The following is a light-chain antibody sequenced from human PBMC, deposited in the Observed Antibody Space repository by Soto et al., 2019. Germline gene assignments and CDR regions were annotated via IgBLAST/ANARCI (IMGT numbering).Light chain of an antibody. CDR3: QQYGSSPRT. CDR2: SAS. V-gene: IGKV3-15*01. J-gene: IGKJ1*01. CDR1: QSISTN. Sequence: EIVMTQSPATLSVSPGERATLSCRASQSISTNIAWYQQKPGQAPRLLIYSASTRATDFPARFSGSGSGTDFTLTISRLEPEDFAVYYCQQYGSSPRTFGQGTKVDIK.